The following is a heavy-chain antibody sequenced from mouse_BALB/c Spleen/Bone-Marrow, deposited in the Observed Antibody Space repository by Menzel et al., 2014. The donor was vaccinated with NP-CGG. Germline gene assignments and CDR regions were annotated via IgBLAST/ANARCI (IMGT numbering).Heavy chain of an antibody. J-gene: IGHJ3*01. CDR2: INPSNGRT. CDR3: ASYRGAY. D-gene: IGHD2-12*01. V-gene: IGHV1S81*02. Sequence: QQSCKASGYTFTSYWMHWVKQRPGQGLEWIGEINPSNGRTNYNEKFKIKATLTVDKSSSTAYMQLSSLTSEDSAVYYCASYRGAYWGQGTLVTVSA. CDR1: GYTFTSYW.